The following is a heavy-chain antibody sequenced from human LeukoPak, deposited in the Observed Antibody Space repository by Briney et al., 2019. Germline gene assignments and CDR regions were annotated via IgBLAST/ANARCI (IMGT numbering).Heavy chain of an antibody. CDR2: ISGSGGST. J-gene: IGHJ4*02. Sequence: GGSLRLSCAASGFTFSSYAMSWVRQAPGKGLEWVSTISGSGGSTYYADSVKGRFTVSRDNSKNTLYLQMNSLRAEDTAVYYCAKVVGATTRGYFDYWGQGTLVTVSS. CDR3: AKVVGATTRGYFDY. V-gene: IGHV3-23*01. D-gene: IGHD1-26*01. CDR1: GFTFSSYA.